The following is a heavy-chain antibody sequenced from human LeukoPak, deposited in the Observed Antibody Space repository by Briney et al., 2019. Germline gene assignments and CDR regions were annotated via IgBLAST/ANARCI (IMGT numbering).Heavy chain of an antibody. V-gene: IGHV3-74*01. CDR3: ARDYYGPDY. CDR1: GFAFSAFW. CDR2: ITSDGTTT. D-gene: IGHD3-10*01. Sequence: PGGSLRLSCAASGFAFSAFWMEWVRQTPGRGLVLVSRITSDGTTTTYADSVKGRFTISRDNAKNTLYLQMNSLRVEDTAVYYCARDYYGPDYWGPGTLVTVSS. J-gene: IGHJ4*02.